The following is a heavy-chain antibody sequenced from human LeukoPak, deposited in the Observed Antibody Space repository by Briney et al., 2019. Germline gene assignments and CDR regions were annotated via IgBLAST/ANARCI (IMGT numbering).Heavy chain of an antibody. CDR1: GFTFSSYW. CDR3: ASMNSGSYNRWDNWFDP. CDR2: INSDGSST. J-gene: IGHJ5*02. V-gene: IGHV3-74*01. D-gene: IGHD1-26*01. Sequence: GGSLRLSCAASGFTFSSYWMHWVRQAPGKGLVWVSRINSDGSSTIYADSVKAPFTISRDNAKNTLYLQMNSLRAEDTAVYYCASMNSGSYNRWDNWFDPWGQGTLVTVSS.